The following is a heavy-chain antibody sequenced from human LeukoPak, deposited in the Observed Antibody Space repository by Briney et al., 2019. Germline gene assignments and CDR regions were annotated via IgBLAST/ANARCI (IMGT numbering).Heavy chain of an antibody. D-gene: IGHD7-27*01. CDR1: GFSFSTHN. CDR2: IGRDSSYV. Sequence: VGSLRLSCVASGFSFSTHNMNWVRQAPGQGLEWVSSIGRDSSYVYYADSLKGRFTISRDDAKNSLYLQMNNLRAEDTAVYYCASHFAHWGSHLFGYWGQGTLVTVSS. CDR3: ASHFAHWGSHLFGY. J-gene: IGHJ4*02. V-gene: IGHV3-21*01.